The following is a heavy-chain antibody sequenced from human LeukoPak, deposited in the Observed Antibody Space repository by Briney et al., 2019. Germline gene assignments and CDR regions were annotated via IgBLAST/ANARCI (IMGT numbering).Heavy chain of an antibody. V-gene: IGHV1-18*01. D-gene: IGHD6-13*01. Sequence: GASVKVSCKASGYTFTNYAISWVRQAPGQGLEWVGWISAYNGNTNYAQKLQGRVTMTTDTSTSTAYIDLRSLRSDDTAVYYCARVSTWGSSWYGGIDYWGQGTLVTVSS. J-gene: IGHJ4*02. CDR2: ISAYNGNT. CDR3: ARVSTWGSSWYGGIDY. CDR1: GYTFTNYA.